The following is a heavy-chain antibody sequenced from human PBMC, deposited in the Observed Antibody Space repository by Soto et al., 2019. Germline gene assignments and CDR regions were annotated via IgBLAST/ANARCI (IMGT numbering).Heavy chain of an antibody. CDR3: AALGVNFDH. D-gene: IGHD2-8*01. V-gene: IGHV1-58*01. CDR2: IGVGSGNR. J-gene: IGHJ4*02. CDR1: GFTFTSSA. Sequence: SVKGYCKASGFTFTSSAVQWVRQARGQRLEWIGWIGVGSGNRHYAQKFQERVTITRDMSTNTAYMELSSLRSEDTAVYYCAALGVNFDHWAQGTLVTVHS.